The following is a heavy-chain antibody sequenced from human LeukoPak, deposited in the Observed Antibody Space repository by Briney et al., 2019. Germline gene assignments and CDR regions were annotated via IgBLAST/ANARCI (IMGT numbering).Heavy chain of an antibody. Sequence: PSETLSLTCTVSGGSISSYYWSWIRQPAGKGLEWIGRIYTSGSTNYNPSLKSRVTISVDRSKNQFSLKLSSVTAAGTAVYYCARGGAEAAINRDGWFAPGGQGPLAPVSS. V-gene: IGHV4-4*07. CDR2: IYTSGST. D-gene: IGHD2-2*02. CDR3: ARGGAEAAINRDGWFAP. CDR1: GGSISSYY. J-gene: IGHJ5*02.